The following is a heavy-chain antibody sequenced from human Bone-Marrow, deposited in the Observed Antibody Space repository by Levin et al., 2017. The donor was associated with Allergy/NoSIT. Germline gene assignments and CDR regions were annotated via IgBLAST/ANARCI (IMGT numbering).Heavy chain of an antibody. CDR3: ARDDDYYGMDV. V-gene: IGHV3-49*03. CDR2: IRSKTYGGTT. Sequence: GESLKISCSASGFTFSAYAMSWFRQAPGKGLEWVGFIRSKTYGGTTEYAASVKGRFFVSRDDSKSIAYLQMNGLKTEDSAVYFCARDDDYYGMDVWGQGTTVTVSS. J-gene: IGHJ6*02. CDR1: GFTFSAYA.